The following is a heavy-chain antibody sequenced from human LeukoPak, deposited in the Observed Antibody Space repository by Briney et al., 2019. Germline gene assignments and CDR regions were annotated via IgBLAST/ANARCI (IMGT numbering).Heavy chain of an antibody. CDR3: ARHGGGLAYCGGDCYGPSFDY. Sequence: PSETLSLTCAVYGGSFSGYYWSWIRQPPGKGLEWIGEINHSGSTNYNPSLKSRVTISVDTSKNQFSLKLSSVTAADTAVYYCARHGGGLAYCGGDCYGPSFDYWGQGTLVTVSS. CDR2: INHSGST. CDR1: GGSFSGYY. D-gene: IGHD2-21*02. J-gene: IGHJ4*02. V-gene: IGHV4-34*01.